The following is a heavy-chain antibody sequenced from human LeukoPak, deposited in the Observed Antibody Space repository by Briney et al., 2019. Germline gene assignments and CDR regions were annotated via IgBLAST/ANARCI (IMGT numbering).Heavy chain of an antibody. D-gene: IGHD3-22*01. V-gene: IGHV4-38-2*02. CDR1: GYSISSGYY. CDR3: ASTGLYYFDY. J-gene: IGHJ4*02. Sequence: SETLSLTCTVSGYSISSGYYWGWIRQPPGKGLEWIGSIYLSGSTYYNPSLKSRVIISVDTSKNQFSLKLSSVTAADTAVCYCASTGLYYFDYWGQGTLVTVSS. CDR2: IYLSGST.